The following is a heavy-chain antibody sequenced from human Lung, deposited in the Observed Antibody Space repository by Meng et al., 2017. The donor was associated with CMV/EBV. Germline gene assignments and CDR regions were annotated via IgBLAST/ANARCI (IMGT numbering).Heavy chain of an antibody. CDR3: ASFPPPGKQWLVTDY. CDR2: IYNSGST. Sequence: GLVQERGPGLVKPAGTLSLPCAVSGGAISRSNWWSWVRQPTREGLEWIGEIYNSGSTNYNPSLTSRVTISEDKTKKQFSLKLSSVTAADTAVYYCASFPPPGKQWLVTDYWGQGTLVTVSS. J-gene: IGHJ4*02. D-gene: IGHD6-19*01. V-gene: IGHV4-4*02. CDR1: GGAISRSNW.